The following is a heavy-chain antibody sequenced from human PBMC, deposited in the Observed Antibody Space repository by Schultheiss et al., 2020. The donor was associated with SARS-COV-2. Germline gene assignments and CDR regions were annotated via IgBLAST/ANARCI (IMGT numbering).Heavy chain of an antibody. CDR1: GFTFAGYA. V-gene: IGHV3-23*01. J-gene: IGHJ6*02. CDR2: IRGSGGST. Sequence: GGSLRLSCAPSGFTFAGYALRWVRQAPGKGLEWVSAIRGSGGSTYYADSVKGRFTISRDNSKNTLYLQMNSLRVEDTAIYYCAKEVNHYYYFAMDVWGQGTTVTVSS. CDR3: AKEVNHYYYFAMDV.